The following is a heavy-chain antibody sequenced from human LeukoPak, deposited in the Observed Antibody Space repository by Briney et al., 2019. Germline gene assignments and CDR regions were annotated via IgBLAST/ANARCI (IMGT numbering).Heavy chain of an antibody. D-gene: IGHD2-15*01. CDR2: ISWDSRSV. CDR1: GFTFDDYA. V-gene: IGHV3-43D*03. CDR3: ARDSQDCSASTCYFDY. J-gene: IGHJ4*02. Sequence: PGGSLRLSCAASGFTFDDYAMHGVRQSPGKGLQWVSFISWDSRSVYYADSVKGRFAISRDNNKKSVFLQMNSLTAEDTAFYYCARDSQDCSASTCYFDYWGQGTLVTVSA.